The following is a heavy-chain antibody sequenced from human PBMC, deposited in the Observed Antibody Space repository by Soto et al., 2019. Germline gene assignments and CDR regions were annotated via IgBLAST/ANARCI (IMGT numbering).Heavy chain of an antibody. J-gene: IGHJ3*02. D-gene: IGHD3-3*01. CDR2: IKEAGSEN. Sequence: EVQLVESGGGLDQPGGSLRPSCAAPGFTFSSIWMSWVRQAPGRGLGRGANIKEAGSENSHVDSVKGRFTISRDNAKNSLYLQMNSLRAEDTAVYYCASANYDGPGGDIWGQGTMVTVSS. CDR1: GFTFSSIW. V-gene: IGHV3-7*01. CDR3: ASANYDGPGGDI.